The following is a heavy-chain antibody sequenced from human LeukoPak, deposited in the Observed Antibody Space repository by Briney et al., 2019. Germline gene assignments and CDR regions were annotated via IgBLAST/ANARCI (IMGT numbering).Heavy chain of an antibody. D-gene: IGHD3-22*01. CDR2: INPSGGST. CDR1: GYTFTSYY. V-gene: IGHV1-46*01. CDR3: ARSGYYYDSSGYYPRGY. Sequence: ASVTVSCKASGYTFTSYYMHWVRQAPGQGLEWMGLINPSGGSTSYAQKFQGRVTMTRDMSTSTVYMELSSLRSEDTAVYYCARSGYYYDSSGYYPRGYWGQGTLVTVSS. J-gene: IGHJ4*02.